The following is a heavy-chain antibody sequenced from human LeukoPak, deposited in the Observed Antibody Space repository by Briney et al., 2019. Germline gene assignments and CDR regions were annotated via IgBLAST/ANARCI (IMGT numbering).Heavy chain of an antibody. V-gene: IGHV4-39*01. CDR2: MYYRGNT. J-gene: IGHJ5*02. Sequence: SETLSLTCAVSVGYISTSSYYWGWIRQPPGKGLEWIGSMYYRGNTYYNPSRKSRATVSVDTPNNQFSLKLSSVTAADTAVYYCARVTRYPGIAAVGFDPWGQGTLVTVSS. CDR1: VGYISTSSYY. D-gene: IGHD6-13*01. CDR3: ARVTRYPGIAAVGFDP.